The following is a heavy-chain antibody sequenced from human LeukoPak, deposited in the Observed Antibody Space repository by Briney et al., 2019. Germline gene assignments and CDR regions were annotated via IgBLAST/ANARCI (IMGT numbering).Heavy chain of an antibody. CDR3: ARGKMKYYYDRSGYSDAFDI. V-gene: IGHV1-18*01. D-gene: IGHD3-22*01. J-gene: IGHJ3*02. Sequence: GASVKVSCKASCYTFTSYGISWVRHAPGQGLEWMGWISAYNGNTNYSQQPQGRVTMITDTSTRTAYMELRSLRYDDTAVYYWARGKMKYYYDRSGYSDAFDIWGQGTMVTVSS. CDR2: ISAYNGNT. CDR1: CYTFTSYG.